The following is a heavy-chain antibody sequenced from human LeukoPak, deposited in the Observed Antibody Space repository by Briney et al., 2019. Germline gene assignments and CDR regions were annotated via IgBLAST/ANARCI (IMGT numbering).Heavy chain of an antibody. CDR2: TWYDGSNK. Sequence: TGRSLRLSCAASGFTFNSYGMHWVRQAPGKGLEWVAVTWYDGSNKYYADSVKGRFTISRDNSKNTLYLQMNSLRAEDTAVYYCARDRYAIWFGDPREPNWFDPWGQGTLVTVSS. V-gene: IGHV3-33*01. J-gene: IGHJ5*02. CDR1: GFTFNSYG. D-gene: IGHD3-10*01. CDR3: ARDRYAIWFGDPREPNWFDP.